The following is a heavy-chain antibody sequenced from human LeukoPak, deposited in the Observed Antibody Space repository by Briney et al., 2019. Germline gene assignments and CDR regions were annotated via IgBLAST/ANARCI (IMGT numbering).Heavy chain of an antibody. CDR1: GFTFSSYS. CDR2: ISSSSSTI. CDR3: ARHPYAVLDY. Sequence: PGRSLRLSCAASGFTFSSYSMNWVRQAPGRGLEWVSYISSSSSTIYYADSVKGRFTISRDNAKNSLYLQMNSLRADDTAVYYCARHPYAVLDYWGQGTLVTVSS. J-gene: IGHJ4*02. D-gene: IGHD4-17*01. V-gene: IGHV3-48*01.